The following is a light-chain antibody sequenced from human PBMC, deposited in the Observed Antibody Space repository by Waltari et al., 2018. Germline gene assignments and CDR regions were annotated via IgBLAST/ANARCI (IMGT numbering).Light chain of an antibody. CDR3: QQSFSTPLT. CDR1: QSISSY. Sequence: DIQMTQSPSSLSASLGDSVTITFRASQSISSYLNWYQQKPGVAPKLLIYAASSLRNGVSSRFSGSGSGTDFSLTISSLQPEDFATYYCQQSFSTPLTFGGGTKVEIK. V-gene: IGKV1-39*01. CDR2: AAS. J-gene: IGKJ4*01.